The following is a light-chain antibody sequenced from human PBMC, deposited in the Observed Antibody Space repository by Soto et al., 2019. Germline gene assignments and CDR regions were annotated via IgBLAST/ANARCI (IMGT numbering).Light chain of an antibody. J-gene: IGLJ2*01. Sequence: QSVLTQPPSASGTPGQRVTISCSGSSSNIGTNTVNWYQQLPGTAPKLLIYYNNQRPSGVPDRFSGSKSATSASLAISGLQSEDEADYYCAARDDRLNGVVFGGGTKLTVL. V-gene: IGLV1-44*01. CDR1: SSNIGTNT. CDR3: AARDDRLNGVV. CDR2: YNN.